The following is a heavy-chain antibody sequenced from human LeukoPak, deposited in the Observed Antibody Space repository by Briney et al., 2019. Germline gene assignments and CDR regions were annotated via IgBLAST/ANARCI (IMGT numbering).Heavy chain of an antibody. CDR2: ISYDGSNK. CDR1: GFTFSSYA. Sequence: GGSLRLSCAASGFTFSSYAMHWVRQAPGKGLEWVAVISYDGSNKYYADSVKGRFTISRDNSKNTLYLQMNSLRAEDTAVYYCARTGADYDSSGYDYFDYWGQGTPVTVSS. V-gene: IGHV3-30*01. J-gene: IGHJ4*02. CDR3: ARTGADYDSSGYDYFDY. D-gene: IGHD3-22*01.